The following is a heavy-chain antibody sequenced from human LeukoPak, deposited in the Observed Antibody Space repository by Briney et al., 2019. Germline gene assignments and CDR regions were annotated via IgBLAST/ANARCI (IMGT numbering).Heavy chain of an antibody. CDR1: GFTFSAYA. CDR2: IGSDNKP. J-gene: IGHJ6*02. Sequence: GGSLPLSCEASGFTFSAYAMTWVRQAPGQGLEWVSSIGSDNKPHYSESVKGRFAISRDNSKSMLFLQLNSLRAEDTALHYCARDVHNYVAMAVWGQRSTVTVSS. D-gene: IGHD3-10*02. V-gene: IGHV3-23*01. CDR3: ARDVHNYVAMAV.